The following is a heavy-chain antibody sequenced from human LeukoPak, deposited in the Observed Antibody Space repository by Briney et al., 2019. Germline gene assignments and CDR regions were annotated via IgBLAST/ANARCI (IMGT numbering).Heavy chain of an antibody. D-gene: IGHD3-22*01. CDR1: GYTLTELS. J-gene: IGHJ4*02. Sequence: ASVKVSCKVSGYTLTELSMHWVRQAPGKGLEWMGGFDPEDGETIYAQKFQGRVTMTEGTSTDTAYMELSSLRSEDTAVYYCATEGIRKPADYYDSSTRFDYWGQGTLVTVSS. V-gene: IGHV1-24*01. CDR3: ATEGIRKPADYYDSSTRFDY. CDR2: FDPEDGET.